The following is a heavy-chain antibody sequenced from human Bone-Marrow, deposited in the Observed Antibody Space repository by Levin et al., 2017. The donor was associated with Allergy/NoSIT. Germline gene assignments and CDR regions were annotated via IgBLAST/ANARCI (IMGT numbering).Heavy chain of an antibody. CDR3: ARAGSYGSGSYYAYGDYMDV. D-gene: IGHD3-10*01. Sequence: SETLSLTCTVSGGSVSSGSYYWSWIRQPPGKGLEWIGYIYYSGSTNYNPSLKSRVTISVDTSKNQFSLKLSSVTAADTAVYYCARAGSYGSGSYYAYGDYMDVWGKGTTVTVSS. CDR1: GGSVSSGSYY. CDR2: IYYSGST. V-gene: IGHV4-61*01. J-gene: IGHJ6*03.